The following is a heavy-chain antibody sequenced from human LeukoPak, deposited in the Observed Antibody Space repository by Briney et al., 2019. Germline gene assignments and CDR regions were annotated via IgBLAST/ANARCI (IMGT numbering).Heavy chain of an antibody. CDR3: ARRRSPGRQLVPIQSKSWFDT. CDR1: GGSFSGYY. J-gene: IGHJ5*02. CDR2: INHSGST. Sequence: PSETLSLTCAVYGGSFSGYYWSWIRQPPGKGLEWIGEINHSGSTNYNPSLKSRVTISVDTSKNQFSLKLSSVTAADTAVYYCARRRSPGRQLVPIQSKSWFDTWGQGTLVTVSS. V-gene: IGHV4-34*01. D-gene: IGHD6-13*01.